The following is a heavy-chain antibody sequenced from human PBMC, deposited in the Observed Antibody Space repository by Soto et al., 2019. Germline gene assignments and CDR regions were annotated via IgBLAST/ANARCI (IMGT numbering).Heavy chain of an antibody. V-gene: IGHV3-30-3*01. D-gene: IGHD2-2*01. Sequence: AGGSLRLSCAASGFTFSSYAMHWVRQAPGKGLEWVAVISYDGSNKYYADSVKGRFTISRDNSKNTLYLQMNSLRAEDTAVYYCYPGYCSSTSCSEGGYWGQGTLVTVSS. J-gene: IGHJ4*02. CDR3: YPGYCSSTSCSEGGY. CDR2: ISYDGSNK. CDR1: GFTFSSYA.